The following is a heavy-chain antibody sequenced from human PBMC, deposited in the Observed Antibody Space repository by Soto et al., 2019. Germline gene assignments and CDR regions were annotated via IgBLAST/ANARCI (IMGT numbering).Heavy chain of an antibody. Sequence: GGSLRLSCAASGFTFSSYWMHWVRQAPGKRLVWVSRINSDGSSTSYADSVKGRFAISRDNAKNTLYLQMNSLRAEDTAVYYCARVRNYYDSSGHYYYYGMDVWGQGTTVTVSS. CDR3: ARVRNYYDSSGHYYYYGMDV. D-gene: IGHD3-22*01. V-gene: IGHV3-74*01. CDR1: GFTFSSYW. CDR2: INSDGSST. J-gene: IGHJ6*02.